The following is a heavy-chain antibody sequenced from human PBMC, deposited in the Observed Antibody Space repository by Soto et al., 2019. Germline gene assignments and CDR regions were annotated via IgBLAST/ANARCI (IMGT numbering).Heavy chain of an antibody. CDR2: IIPIFRSS. D-gene: IGHD3-10*02. Sequence: SVNVSCKASGGTFTDYAVSCVRKAPGQGLEWMGGIIPIFRSSNFAQKFQGRLTIFADASAGTAYMELSSLRSDDTAIYYCAKDVGFQQHLFVLDLWGQGTLVTVS. V-gene: IGHV1-69*13. CDR1: GGTFTDYA. CDR3: AKDVGFQQHLFVLDL. J-gene: IGHJ5*02.